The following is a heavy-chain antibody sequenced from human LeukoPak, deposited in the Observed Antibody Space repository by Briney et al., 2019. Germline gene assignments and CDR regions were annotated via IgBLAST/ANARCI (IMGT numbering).Heavy chain of an antibody. Sequence: GGSLRLSCAASGFTVSSNYMSWVRQAPGKGLEWVSVIYSGGSTYYADSVKGRFTISRDNSMNTLYLQMNSLRAEDTAVYYCATYSSLNRREFQYWGQGTLLTVSS. J-gene: IGHJ1*01. D-gene: IGHD3-22*01. CDR2: IYSGGST. CDR1: GFTVSSNY. CDR3: ATYSSLNRREFQY. V-gene: IGHV3-53*01.